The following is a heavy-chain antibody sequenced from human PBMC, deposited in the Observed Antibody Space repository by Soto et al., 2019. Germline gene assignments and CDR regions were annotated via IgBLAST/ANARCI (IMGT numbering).Heavy chain of an antibody. Sequence: GESLQISCKGSGYSFTSYWIGWVRQMPGKGLEWMGIIYPGDSDTRYSPSFQGQVTISADKSISTAYLQWSSLKASDTAMYYCARFAHIGGGQYKYCSSTSCPSGIDVWGQGTTVTVSS. CDR1: GYSFTSYW. J-gene: IGHJ6*02. CDR2: IYPGDSDT. V-gene: IGHV5-51*01. D-gene: IGHD2-2*01. CDR3: ARFAHIGGGQYKYCSSTSCPSGIDV.